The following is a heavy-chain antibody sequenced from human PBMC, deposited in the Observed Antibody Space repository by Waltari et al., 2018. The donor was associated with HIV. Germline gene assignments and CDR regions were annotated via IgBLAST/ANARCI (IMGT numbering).Heavy chain of an antibody. CDR2: INHSGST. CDR3: ARGLTRPFDP. Sequence: QVQLQQWGAGLLKPSETLSLTCAVYGGSFSGYYWSWIRQPPGKGLEWIGEINHSGSTNYNPSLKSRVTISVDTSKNQFSLKLSSVTAADTAVYYCARGLTRPFDPWGQGTLVTVSS. V-gene: IGHV4-34*01. J-gene: IGHJ5*02. CDR1: GGSFSGYY.